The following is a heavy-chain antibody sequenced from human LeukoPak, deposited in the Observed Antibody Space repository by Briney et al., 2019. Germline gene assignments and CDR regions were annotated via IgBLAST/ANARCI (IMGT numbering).Heavy chain of an antibody. J-gene: IGHJ5*02. CDR1: GYTFNSYG. CDR2: ISAYSGNT. V-gene: IGHV1-18*01. Sequence: ASVKVSCKASGYTFNSYGINWVRQAPGQGREWMGWISAYSGNTNYAQKLQGRVTMTTDTSTSTAYMELRSLRSDDTAVYYCAKNHGHSHEYSWFDPWGQGTLVIVSS. D-gene: IGHD2-15*01. CDR3: AKNHGHSHEYSWFDP.